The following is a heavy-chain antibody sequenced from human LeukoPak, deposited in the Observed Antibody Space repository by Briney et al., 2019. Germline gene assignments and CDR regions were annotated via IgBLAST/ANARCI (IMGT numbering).Heavy chain of an antibody. V-gene: IGHV4-34*01. CDR2: INHSGST. J-gene: IGHJ6*03. CDR3: ASLDYYYYYMDV. Sequence: SETLSLTCAVYGGSFSGYYWSWIRQPPGKGLEWIGEINHSGSTNYNPSLKSRVTISVDTSKNQFSLKLSSVTAADTAVCYCASLDYYYYYMDVWGKGTTVTISS. CDR1: GGSFSGYY.